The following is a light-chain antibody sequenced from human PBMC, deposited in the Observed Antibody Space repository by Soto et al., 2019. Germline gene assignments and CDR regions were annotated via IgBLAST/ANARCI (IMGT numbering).Light chain of an antibody. Sequence: QSVLTQPPSVSAAPGQKVIISCSGSSSNIGNNYVSWYQQLPGTAPKLLIYDVNYRPSGVSNRFSGSKSGSTASLTISGLQAEDEADYYCSAYTTSIALYVFGAGTKVTVL. CDR2: DVN. J-gene: IGLJ1*01. CDR3: SAYTTSIALYV. CDR1: SSNIGNNY. V-gene: IGLV1-51*01.